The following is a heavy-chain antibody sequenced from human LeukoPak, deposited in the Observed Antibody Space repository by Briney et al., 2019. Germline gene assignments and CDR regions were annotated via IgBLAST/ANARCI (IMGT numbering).Heavy chain of an antibody. CDR1: GFTFNIYG. D-gene: IGHD5-24*01. Sequence: GSLRLSCAASGFTFNIYGMNWVRQAPGKGPEWVSYIGHRSIDIHYADSVKGRFTISRDNAKNSLYLQMNSLRAEDTAEYFCARASRNGYDYWGRGTLVTVSS. CDR2: IGHRSIDI. J-gene: IGHJ4*02. V-gene: IGHV3-21*05. CDR3: ARASRNGYDY.